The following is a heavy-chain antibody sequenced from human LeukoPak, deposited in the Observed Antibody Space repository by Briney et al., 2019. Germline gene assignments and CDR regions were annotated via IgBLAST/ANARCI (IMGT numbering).Heavy chain of an antibody. J-gene: IGHJ4*02. CDR3: AKDLHGSGTYFDY. D-gene: IGHD3-10*01. V-gene: IGHV3-23*01. Sequence: GGSLRLSCAASGFTFSTYAMTWVRQAAGKGLEWVSTISGGGDGTHYADCVKGRFTISRDNSKNTLYLQMSNLRADDTAVYYCAKDLHGSGTYFDYWGQGTLVPVSS. CDR1: GFTFSTYA. CDR2: ISGGGDGT.